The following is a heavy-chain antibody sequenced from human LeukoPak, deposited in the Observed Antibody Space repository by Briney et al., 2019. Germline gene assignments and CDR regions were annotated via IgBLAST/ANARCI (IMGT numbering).Heavy chain of an antibody. CDR2: ISSSGGST. J-gene: IGHJ4*02. Sequence: GGSLRLSCAASGFTFSSYAMSWVRQAPGKGLEWISTISSSGGSTYYADPVKGRFTISRDNSKNTLYLQMNSLRAEDTAVYYCASERRGYSSSWLPDDYWAREPWSPSPQ. CDR3: ASERRGYSSSWLPDDY. CDR1: GFTFSSYA. V-gene: IGHV3-23*01. D-gene: IGHD6-13*01.